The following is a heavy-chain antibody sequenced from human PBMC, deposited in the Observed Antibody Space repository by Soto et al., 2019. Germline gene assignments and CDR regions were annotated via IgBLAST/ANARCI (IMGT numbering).Heavy chain of an antibody. V-gene: IGHV1-2*02. CDR1: GYTFTGHY. J-gene: IGHJ6*02. Sequence: QVQLVQSGAEVSQPGASVTVSCTASGYTFTGHYLYWVRQAPGQGPEWMGWINPNSGETNYGEKFQGRITMTRDTSTKSASLELRRLRDDDTAVYFCARLGRGYYGLEVWGQGTTIIVSS. CDR3: ARLGRGYYGLEV. CDR2: INPNSGET.